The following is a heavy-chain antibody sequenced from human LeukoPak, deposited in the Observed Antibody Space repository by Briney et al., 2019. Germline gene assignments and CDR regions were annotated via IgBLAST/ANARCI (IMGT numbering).Heavy chain of an antibody. Sequence: ASVKVSCKVSGYTLTELSMHWVRQAPGKGLEWMGGFDPEDGETIYAQKFQGRVTMTEDTSTDTAYMELSSLRSEDTAVYYCATPAVSLTRSRDGYNYPSFDHWGQGTLVTVSS. D-gene: IGHD5-24*01. V-gene: IGHV1-24*01. CDR1: GYTLTELS. CDR2: FDPEDGET. CDR3: ATPAVSLTRSRDGYNYPSFDH. J-gene: IGHJ4*02.